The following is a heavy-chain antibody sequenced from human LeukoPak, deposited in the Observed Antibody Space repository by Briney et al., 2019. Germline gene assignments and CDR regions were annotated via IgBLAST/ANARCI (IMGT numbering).Heavy chain of an antibody. CDR3: ARDRDSSSWFPHFDY. CDR2: IWYDGSNK. J-gene: IGHJ4*02. CDR1: GFTFSSYG. D-gene: IGHD6-13*01. V-gene: IGHV3-33*01. Sequence: GSLRLSCAASGFTFSSYGMHWVRQAPGKGLEWVAVIWYDGSNKYYADSVKGRFTISRDNSKNTLYLQMNSLRAEDTAVYYCARDRDSSSWFPHFDYWGQGTLVTVSS.